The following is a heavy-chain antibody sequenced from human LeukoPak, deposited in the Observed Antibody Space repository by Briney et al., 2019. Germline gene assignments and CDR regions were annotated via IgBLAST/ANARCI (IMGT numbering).Heavy chain of an antibody. J-gene: IGHJ4*02. V-gene: IGHV3-49*04. Sequence: GGSLRLSCAASGFTFSSTWMNWVRQAPGKGLEWIGFIRRKANDGSTEYAASVKGRFTISRDDSKAIAYLQMNGLQTEDTALYYCTRADGDYDHRFFDYWGQGTQVIVSS. CDR2: IRRKANDGST. CDR3: TRADGDYDHRFFDY. D-gene: IGHD4-17*01. CDR1: GFTFSSTW.